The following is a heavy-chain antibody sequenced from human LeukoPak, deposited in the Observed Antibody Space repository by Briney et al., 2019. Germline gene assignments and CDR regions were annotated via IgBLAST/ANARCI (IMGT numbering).Heavy chain of an antibody. CDR3: ARYRRGYSGYDYGYSYGYWFDY. Sequence: SVKVSCKASGRTFSSYAISWVRQAPGQGLEWMGGIIPIFGTANYAQKFQGRVTITADESTSTAYMELSSLRSEDTAVYYCARYRRGYSGYDYGYSYGYWFDYWGQGTLVTVSS. D-gene: IGHD5-12*01. CDR2: IIPIFGTA. V-gene: IGHV1-69*13. J-gene: IGHJ4*02. CDR1: GRTFSSYA.